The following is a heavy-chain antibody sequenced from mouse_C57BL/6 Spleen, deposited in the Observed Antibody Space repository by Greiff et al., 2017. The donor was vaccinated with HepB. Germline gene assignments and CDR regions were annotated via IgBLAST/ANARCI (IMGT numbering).Heavy chain of an antibody. Sequence: QVHVKQPGAELVKPGASVKMSCKASGYTFTSYWITWVKQRPGQGLEWIGDIYPGSGSTNYNEKFKSKATLTVDTSSSTAYMQLSSLTSEDSAVYYCARAYYVRGYFDVWGTGTTVTVSS. V-gene: IGHV1-55*01. CDR1: GYTFTSYW. J-gene: IGHJ1*03. CDR2: IYPGSGST. CDR3: ARAYYVRGYFDV. D-gene: IGHD1-1*01.